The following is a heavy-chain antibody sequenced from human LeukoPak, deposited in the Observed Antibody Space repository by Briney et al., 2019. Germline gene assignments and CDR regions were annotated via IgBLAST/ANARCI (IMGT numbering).Heavy chain of an antibody. D-gene: IGHD1-26*01. J-gene: IGHJ5*02. Sequence: SGGSLRLSCAASGFTFSSHAMSWVRQAPGKGLEWVADISGSGDSTNYADSVKGRFSIPRDNSQKTLYLQINRLRGEDTALYHCALESGSYYGYFEPWGQGTLVTVSS. CDR1: GFTFSSHA. CDR2: ISGSGDST. CDR3: ALESGSYYGYFEP. V-gene: IGHV3-23*01.